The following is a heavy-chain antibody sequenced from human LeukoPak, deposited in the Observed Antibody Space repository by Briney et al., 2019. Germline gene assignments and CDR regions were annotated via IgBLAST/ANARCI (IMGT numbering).Heavy chain of an antibody. CDR3: ASLDTAKQPLANH. CDR2: IREERGQE. CDR1: GFTFSDYA. J-gene: IGHJ5*02. V-gene: IGHV3-7*05. Sequence: PGGSLRLSCVGSGFTFSDYAIHWVRQAPGKGLEWVANIREERGQEYYVDSVKGRFTISKNSAKNSLYLQMNTLRVEDTAMYYCASLDTAKQPLANHWGQGTLVTVSS. D-gene: IGHD5-18*01.